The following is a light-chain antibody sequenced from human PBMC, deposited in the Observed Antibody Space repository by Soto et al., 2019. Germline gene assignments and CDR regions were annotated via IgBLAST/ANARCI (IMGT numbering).Light chain of an antibody. CDR2: GAS. Sequence: EIVLTQSPGTLSLSPGERATLSCRASQSVISTYLAWYQQKPGQAPRLLIYGASSRATGIPDRFSGSGSGTDFTLTISRLEPEDFAVYYCQQYRDSLGTFGQGTKEDIK. CDR3: QQYRDSLGT. CDR1: QSVISTY. V-gene: IGKV3-20*01. J-gene: IGKJ1*01.